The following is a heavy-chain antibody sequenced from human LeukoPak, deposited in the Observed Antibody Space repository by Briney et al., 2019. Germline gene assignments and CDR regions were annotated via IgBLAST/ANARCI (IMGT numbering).Heavy chain of an antibody. CDR2: IYYSGST. D-gene: IGHD3-10*01. Sequence: SETLSLTCTVSGGSISGYYWSWIRQPPGKGLEWIGYIYYSGSTSYNPSLKSRVTISVDTSKNQFSLKVRSVTAADTAVYYCARVEWFGELSPFDIWGQGTMVTVSS. J-gene: IGHJ3*02. CDR1: GGSISGYY. CDR3: ARVEWFGELSPFDI. V-gene: IGHV4-59*01.